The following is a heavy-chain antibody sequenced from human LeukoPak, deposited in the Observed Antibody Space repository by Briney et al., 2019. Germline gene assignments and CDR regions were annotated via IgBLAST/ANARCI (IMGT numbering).Heavy chain of an antibody. D-gene: IGHD6-13*01. V-gene: IGHV3-66*01. CDR3: ARDIGSWYGVH. J-gene: IGHJ4*02. CDR1: GFTVSSNY. CDR2: IYSGGST. Sequence: GGSLRLSCAASGFTVSSNYMSWVRQAPGKGLEWVSVIYSGGSTYYADSVKGRFTISRDNSKNTLYLQMNSLRAEDTAVYYCARDIGSWYGVHWGQGTLVTVSS.